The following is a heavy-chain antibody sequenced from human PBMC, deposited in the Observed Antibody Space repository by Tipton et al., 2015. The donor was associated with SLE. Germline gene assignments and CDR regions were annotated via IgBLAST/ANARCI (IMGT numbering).Heavy chain of an antibody. J-gene: IGHJ2*01. Sequence: SLRLSCAASGFTFSSYGMHWVRQAPGKGLEWVAVIWYDGSNKYYVDSVKGRFTTSRDNSKNTLYLQMNSLRAEDPAVYYCSKDDPYGDIAPRYFGLWGRGPLVTVSS. V-gene: IGHV3-30*18. CDR2: IWYDGSNK. D-gene: IGHD4-17*01. CDR1: GFTFSSYG. CDR3: SKDDPYGDIAPRYFGL.